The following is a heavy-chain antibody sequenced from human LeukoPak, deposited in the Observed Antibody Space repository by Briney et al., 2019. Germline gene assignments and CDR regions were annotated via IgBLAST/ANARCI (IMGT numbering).Heavy chain of an antibody. CDR3: ARREGPLFDY. CDR1: GGSISSSSYY. CDR2: IYYSGST. J-gene: IGHJ4*02. Sequence: SETLSLTCTVSGGSISSSSYYWGWIRQPPGKGLVWIGCIYYSGSTYYNPSLKSRVTISVDTSKNQFSLKLSSVTAADTAVYYCARREGPLFDYWGQGTLVTVSS. V-gene: IGHV4-39*01. D-gene: IGHD2-21*01.